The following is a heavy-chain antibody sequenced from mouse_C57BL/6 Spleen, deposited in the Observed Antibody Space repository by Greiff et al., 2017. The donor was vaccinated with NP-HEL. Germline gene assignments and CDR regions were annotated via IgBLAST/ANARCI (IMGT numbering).Heavy chain of an antibody. CDR2: ISSGSSTI. J-gene: IGHJ1*03. D-gene: IGHD1-1*01. CDR1: GFTFSDYG. V-gene: IGHV5-17*01. CDR3: ARGEGLLGYFDV. Sequence: DVKLVESGGGLVKPGGSLKLSCAASGFTFSDYGMHWVRQAPEKGLEWVAYISSGSSTIYYADTVKGRFTISRDTAKNTLFLQMTSLRSEDTAMYYCARGEGLLGYFDVWGTGTTVTVSS.